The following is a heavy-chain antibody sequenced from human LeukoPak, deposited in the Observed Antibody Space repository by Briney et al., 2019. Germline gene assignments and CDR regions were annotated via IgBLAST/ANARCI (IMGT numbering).Heavy chain of an antibody. Sequence: PGGSLRLSCAASGFTFSSYSMNWVRQAPGKGLGWVSSISSSSSYIYYADSVKGRFTISRDNAKNSLYLQMNSLRAEDTAVYYCARAVYGFDAFDIWGQGTMVTVSS. V-gene: IGHV3-21*01. CDR1: GFTFSSYS. D-gene: IGHD4-17*01. J-gene: IGHJ3*02. CDR3: ARAVYGFDAFDI. CDR2: ISSSSSYI.